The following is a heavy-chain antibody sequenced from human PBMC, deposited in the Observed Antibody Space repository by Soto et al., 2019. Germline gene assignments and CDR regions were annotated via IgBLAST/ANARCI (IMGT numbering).Heavy chain of an antibody. D-gene: IGHD6-6*01. CDR1: GGSISSYY. V-gene: IGHV4-4*07. J-gene: IGHJ6*02. Sequence: RSLTCTVSGGSISSYYWSWIRQPAGKGLEWIGRIYTSGSTNYNPSLKSRVTMSVDTSKNQFSLKLSSVTAADTAVYYCARVRIAARTGAYGMDVWGQGTTVTVSS. CDR3: ARVRIAARTGAYGMDV. CDR2: IYTSGST.